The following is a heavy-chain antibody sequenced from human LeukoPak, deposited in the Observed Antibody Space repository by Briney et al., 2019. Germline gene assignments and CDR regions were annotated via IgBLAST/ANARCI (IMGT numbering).Heavy chain of an antibody. J-gene: IGHJ5*02. CDR3: ARAGPPAFDP. Sequence: PGGSLRLSCAASGFTFSSYGMNWVRQAPGKGLEWVSYISYSGSTTSYADSVKGRFTISRDNAKNSLYPQMNSLRAEDTAVYYCARAGPPAFDPWGQGTLVTVSS. CDR1: GFTFSSYG. V-gene: IGHV3-48*04. CDR2: ISYSGSTT.